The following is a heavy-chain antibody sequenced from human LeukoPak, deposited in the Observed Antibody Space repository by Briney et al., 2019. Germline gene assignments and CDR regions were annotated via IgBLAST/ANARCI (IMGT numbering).Heavy chain of an antibody. J-gene: IGHJ4*02. CDR1: GFTYSSYE. CDR3: AKEWFGELPFDY. D-gene: IGHD3-10*01. V-gene: IGHV3-48*03. Sequence: GGSLRLSCAASGFTYSSYEMNWVRQAPGKGLEWVSYISSSGSTIYYADSVKGRFTISRDNSKNTLYLQMNSLRAEDTAVYYCAKEWFGELPFDYWGQGTLVTVSS. CDR2: ISSSGSTI.